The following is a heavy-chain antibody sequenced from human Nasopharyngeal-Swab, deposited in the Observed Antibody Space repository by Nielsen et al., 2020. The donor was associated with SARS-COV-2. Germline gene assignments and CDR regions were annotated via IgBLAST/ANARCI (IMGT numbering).Heavy chain of an antibody. V-gene: IGHV3-33*01. D-gene: IGHD3-10*01. CDR2: IWYDGSIK. CDR3: ARDYYGSGKGWFDP. Sequence: WIRQPPGKGLEWVAVIWYDGSIKYYADSVKGRFTISRDNSKNTLYLQMNSLRAEDTAVYYCARDYYGSGKGWFDPWGQGTLVTVSS. J-gene: IGHJ5*02.